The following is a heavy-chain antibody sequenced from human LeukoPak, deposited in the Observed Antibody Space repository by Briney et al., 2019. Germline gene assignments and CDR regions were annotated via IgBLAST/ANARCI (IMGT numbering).Heavy chain of an antibody. CDR3: TLGAPSY. D-gene: IGHD1-26*01. Sequence: GGSLRLSCAASGFTFGDYAMGWVRQAPGKGLEWVGFIRNKTHDGTTEYAASVKGRFTISRDDSKSIAYLQMNSLKTEDTAVYYCTLGAPSYWGQGTLVTVSS. J-gene: IGHJ4*02. V-gene: IGHV3-49*04. CDR2: IRNKTHDGTT. CDR1: GFTFGDYA.